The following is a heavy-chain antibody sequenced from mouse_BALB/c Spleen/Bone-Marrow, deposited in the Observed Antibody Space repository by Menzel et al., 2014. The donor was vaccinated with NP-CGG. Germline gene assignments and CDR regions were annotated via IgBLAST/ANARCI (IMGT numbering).Heavy chain of an antibody. V-gene: IGHV5-12*02. J-gene: IGHJ4*01. CDR2: ISNGGGST. Sequence: EVKVEESGGGLVQPGGSLKLSCATSGFTFSDYYMYWVRQTPEKRLEWVAYISNGGGSTYYPDTVKGRFTISRDNAKNTLYLQMSRLKSEGTAMYYCARQDYSYYYAMDYWGQGTSVTVSS. CDR3: ARQDYSYYYAMDY. D-gene: IGHD2-13*01. CDR1: GFTFSDYY.